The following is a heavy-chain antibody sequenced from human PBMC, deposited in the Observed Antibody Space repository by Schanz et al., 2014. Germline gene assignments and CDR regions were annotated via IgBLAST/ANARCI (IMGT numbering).Heavy chain of an antibody. J-gene: IGHJ6*02. CDR1: GFTSSNAW. D-gene: IGHD5-18*01. V-gene: IGHV3-15*01. CDR3: ATGGRGGHSHYFDRMDV. Sequence: EVQLVESGGGLVKPGGSLRLSCAASGFTSSNAWMSWVRQAPGKGLEWVGRIKTKTDGGTKDYAAPVKGRFTISRDDSTNTVYLQMNSLKAEDTAVYYCATGGRGGHSHYFDRMDVWGQGTTVTVSS. CDR2: IKTKTDGGTK.